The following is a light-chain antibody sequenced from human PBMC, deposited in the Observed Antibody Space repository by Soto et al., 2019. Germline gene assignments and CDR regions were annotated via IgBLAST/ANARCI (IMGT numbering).Light chain of an antibody. CDR1: QSISNW. CDR2: KAS. J-gene: IGKJ1*01. CDR3: KQSWT. Sequence: DIQMTQSPSTLSASVGDRVTITCRASQSISNWLAWYQQKPGKAPKLLIYKASSLESGVPSRFSGSGSGTEFTLTISSLQPDDFATYYCKQSWTFGQGTKVEIK. V-gene: IGKV1-5*03.